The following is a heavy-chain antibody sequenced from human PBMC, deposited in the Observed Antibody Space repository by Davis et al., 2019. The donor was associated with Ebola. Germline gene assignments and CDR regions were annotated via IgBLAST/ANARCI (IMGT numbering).Heavy chain of an antibody. CDR1: GGSFSGYY. CDR3: ARAFLWFGESTSVYGMDV. J-gene: IGHJ6*02. Sequence: MPSETLSLTCAVYGGSFSGYYWSWIRQPPGKGLEWIGYIYHSGSTYYNPSLKSRVTISVDRSKNQFSLKLSSVTAADTAVYYCARAFLWFGESTSVYGMDVWGQGTTVTVSS. D-gene: IGHD3-10*01. CDR2: IYHSGST. V-gene: IGHV4-30-2*01.